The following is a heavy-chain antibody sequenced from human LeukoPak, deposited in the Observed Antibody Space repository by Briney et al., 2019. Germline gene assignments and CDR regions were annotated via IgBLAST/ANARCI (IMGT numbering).Heavy chain of an antibody. Sequence: SETLSLTCSVSGGSVSSGSYYWSWIRQPPGKELEWIGYIYYSGSTKYNPSLKSRVTISVDMSKNQFSLKLSSVTAADTAMYYCAASSGWFDPWGQGTQVTVSS. CDR3: AASSGWFDP. CDR2: IYYSGST. CDR1: GGSVSSGSYY. V-gene: IGHV4-61*01. J-gene: IGHJ5*02. D-gene: IGHD3-10*01.